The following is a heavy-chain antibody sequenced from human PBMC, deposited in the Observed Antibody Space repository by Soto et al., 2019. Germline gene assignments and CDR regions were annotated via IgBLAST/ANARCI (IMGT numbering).Heavy chain of an antibody. V-gene: IGHV3-73*02. Sequence: EVQLVESGGGLVQPGGSLKLSCAASGFTFSGSAMHWLRQASGKGLEWVGRIRSKANSYATAYAASVKGRFTISRDDSKNTAYLQMNSLKTEDTAVYYCTTGWRQLYEGRYWGQGTLVTVSS. CDR1: GFTFSGSA. CDR2: IRSKANSYAT. CDR3: TTGWRQLYEGRY. D-gene: IGHD5-18*01. J-gene: IGHJ4*02.